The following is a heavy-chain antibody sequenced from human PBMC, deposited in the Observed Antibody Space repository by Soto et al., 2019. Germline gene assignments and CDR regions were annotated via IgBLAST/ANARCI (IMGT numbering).Heavy chain of an antibody. CDR3: ASLLGWYLPFHP. CDR1: GFTFRSYG. D-gene: IGHD6-19*01. V-gene: IGHV3-33*01. Sequence: QGQLVESGGGVVQPGTSLRLSCAASGFTFRSYGMHWVRQAPGKGLEWVAVIWYDGSNKYYADSVKGRFTISRDNSKNTLYLQMYTLRVEDTAVYSCASLLGWYLPFHPWCQGTLVTVSS. J-gene: IGHJ5*02. CDR2: IWYDGSNK.